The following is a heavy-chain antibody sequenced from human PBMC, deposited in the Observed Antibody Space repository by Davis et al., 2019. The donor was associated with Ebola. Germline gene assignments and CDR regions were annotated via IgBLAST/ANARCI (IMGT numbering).Heavy chain of an antibody. Sequence: GESLKISCAASGFTFSSYAMSWVRPAPGKGLEWVSGIKDSGGSTYYADYVKGRFTISRDNSKNTLYLQMNSRRAEDTAVYYCARYSGSYHALDYWGQGTLVTVSS. CDR2: IKDSGGST. J-gene: IGHJ4*02. V-gene: IGHV3-23*01. CDR3: ARYSGSYHALDY. CDR1: GFTFSSYA. D-gene: IGHD1-26*01.